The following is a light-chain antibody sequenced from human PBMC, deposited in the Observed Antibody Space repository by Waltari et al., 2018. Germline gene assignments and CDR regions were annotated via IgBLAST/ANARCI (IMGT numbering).Light chain of an antibody. V-gene: IGKV1-17*01. CDR1: QGISNY. CDR3: QQGNTYPRT. Sequence: DIQMSQSPSSLSASVGDRVTITCRASQGISNYLNWYQQKPGKAPKLLIYYANSLASGVPSRFSGSGSGTEFTLIISSLQPEDCANYYCQQGNTYPRTFGQGTKVEIK. J-gene: IGKJ1*01. CDR2: YAN.